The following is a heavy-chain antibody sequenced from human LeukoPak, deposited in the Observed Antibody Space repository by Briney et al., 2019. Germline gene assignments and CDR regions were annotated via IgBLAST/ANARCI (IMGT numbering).Heavy chain of an antibody. CDR3: AKTPPRYYVKGSYPDY. V-gene: IGHV3-30*02. Sequence: GGSLRLSCATSRFIFTSYDMHWFRQAPCKGLEGVAFIRYSETETYYADSVKGRFTISRDNSMDTLYLQMNSLRAEDTAVYYCAKTPPRYYVKGSYPDYWGQGTLVIVSS. CDR2: IRYSETET. D-gene: IGHD3-10*02. J-gene: IGHJ4*02. CDR1: RFIFTSYD.